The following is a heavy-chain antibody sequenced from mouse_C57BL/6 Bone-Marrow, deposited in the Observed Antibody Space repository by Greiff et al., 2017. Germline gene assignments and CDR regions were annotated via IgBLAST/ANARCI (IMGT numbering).Heavy chain of an antibody. CDR2: INPSSGYT. V-gene: IGHV1-4*01. CDR1: GYTFTSYT. J-gene: IGHJ1*03. CDR3: ARSYFDV. Sequence: VQVVESGAELARPGASVKMSCKASGYTFTSYTMHWVKQRPGQGLEWIGYINPSSGYTKYNQKFKDKATLTADKSSSTAYMQLSSLTSEDSAVYYCARSYFDVWGTGTTVTVSS.